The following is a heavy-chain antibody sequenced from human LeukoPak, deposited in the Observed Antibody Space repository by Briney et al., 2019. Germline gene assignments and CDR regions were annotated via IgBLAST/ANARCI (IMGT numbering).Heavy chain of an antibody. CDR2: INTNTGNP. CDR1: GYTFTSYA. Sequence: GASVTVSCKASGYTFTSYAMNWVRQAPGQGLEWMGWINTNTGNPTYAQGFTGRFVFSLDTSVSTAYLQISSLKAEDTAVYYCARNGRRGFNYGMDVWGQGTTVTVSS. CDR3: ARNGRRGFNYGMDV. D-gene: IGHD1-14*01. V-gene: IGHV7-4-1*02. J-gene: IGHJ6*02.